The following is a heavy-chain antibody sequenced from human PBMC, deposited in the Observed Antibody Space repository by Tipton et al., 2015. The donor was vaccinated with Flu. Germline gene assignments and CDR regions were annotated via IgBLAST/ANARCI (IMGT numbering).Heavy chain of an antibody. Sequence: TLSLTCSVSGDSMGSRYYWGWIRQAPGKGLEWIANIHRAGNTYYNPSLKSRVTLSVDTSNNQFSLKLSSVTAADTAVYYCARLTTRTYCPDYWGQGTLVTVSS. J-gene: IGHJ4*02. CDR2: IHRAGNT. CDR3: ARLTTRTYCPDY. CDR1: GDSMGSRYY. V-gene: IGHV4-38-2*01. D-gene: IGHD1-26*01.